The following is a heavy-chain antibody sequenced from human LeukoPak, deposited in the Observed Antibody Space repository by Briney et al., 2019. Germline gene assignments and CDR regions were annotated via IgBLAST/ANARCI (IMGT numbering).Heavy chain of an antibody. D-gene: IGHD4-11*01. CDR2: IYYSGST. CDR3: ARGMTTNYYYYYGMDV. V-gene: IGHV4-59*01. Sequence: SETLSLTCTVSGGSISSYYWSWIRQPPGRGLEWIGYIYYSGSTNYNPSLKSRVTTSVDTSKNQFSLKLSSVTAADTAVYYCARGMTTNYYYYYGMDVWGQGTTVTVSS. J-gene: IGHJ6*02. CDR1: GGSISSYY.